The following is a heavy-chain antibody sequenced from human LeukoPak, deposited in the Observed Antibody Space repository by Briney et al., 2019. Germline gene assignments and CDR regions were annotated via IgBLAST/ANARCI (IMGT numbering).Heavy chain of an antibody. CDR2: IWYDGSNK. CDR1: GFTFSSYG. Sequence: GRSLRLSCAASGFTFSSYGMHWVRQAPGKGLEWVAVIWYDGSNKYYADSVKGRFTISRDNSKNTLYLQMDSLRAEDTAVYYCARELWFGELLWDYWGQGTLVTVSS. V-gene: IGHV3-33*01. J-gene: IGHJ4*02. CDR3: ARELWFGELLWDY. D-gene: IGHD3-10*01.